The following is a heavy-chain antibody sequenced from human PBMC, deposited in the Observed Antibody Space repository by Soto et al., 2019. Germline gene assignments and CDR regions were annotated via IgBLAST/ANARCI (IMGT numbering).Heavy chain of an antibody. D-gene: IGHD1-26*01. V-gene: IGHV3-21*01. J-gene: IGHJ3*02. Sequence: EVQLVESGGGLVKPGGSLRLSCAGSGFTFSIYTFHWVRQAPGKGLEWVSSITSSSTYIYYAESVKGRFTISRDNAKSSVSLQLNSLRGEDTSVYYCARDNSGGLHDAFDIWGQGTMVSVS. CDR3: ARDNSGGLHDAFDI. CDR2: ITSSSTYI. CDR1: GFTFSIYT.